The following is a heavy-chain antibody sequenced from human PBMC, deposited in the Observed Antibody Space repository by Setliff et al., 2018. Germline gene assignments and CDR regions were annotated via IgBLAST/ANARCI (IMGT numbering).Heavy chain of an antibody. CDR1: TFPFSNYG. J-gene: IGHJ4*02. Sequence: GVLRLSCAASTFPFSNYGVTWVRQAPGKGPQWVASISASGHNTWYADFVKGRFTISRDNSGNTLYLQINSLRVEDTAVYFCSRRLEDWGQGTTVTSPQ. D-gene: IGHD3-3*01. V-gene: IGHV3-23*01. CDR3: SRRLED. CDR2: ISASGHNT.